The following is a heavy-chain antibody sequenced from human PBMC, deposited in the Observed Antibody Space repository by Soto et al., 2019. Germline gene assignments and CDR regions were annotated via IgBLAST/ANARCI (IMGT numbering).Heavy chain of an antibody. CDR2: ISAYNGNT. J-gene: IGHJ4*02. Sequence: ASVKVSCKASGYTFTSYGISWVRQAPGQGLEWMGWISAYNGNTNYAQKLQGRVTMTTDTSTSTAYMELRSLRSDDTAVYYCARTVTMVRGVIGFFDYWGQGTLVTVSS. CDR1: GYTFTSYG. CDR3: ARTVTMVRGVIGFFDY. D-gene: IGHD3-10*01. V-gene: IGHV1-18*01.